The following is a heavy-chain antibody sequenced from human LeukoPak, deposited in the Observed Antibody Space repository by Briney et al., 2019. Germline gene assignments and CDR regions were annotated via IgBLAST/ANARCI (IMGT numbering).Heavy chain of an antibody. J-gene: IGHJ4*02. CDR1: GYTFISYY. CDR3: ARVEGYCSNGVCYYYFDY. V-gene: IGHV1-46*03. D-gene: IGHD2-8*01. CDR2: IDASSGST. Sequence: ASVKVSCKPSGYTFISYYMHWVRQAPGQGLEWMGIIDASSGSTVYPQKFQGRVTMTRDTSTSTVYMELSSLRSEDTAVYYCARVEGYCSNGVCYYYFDYWGQGTLVTVSS.